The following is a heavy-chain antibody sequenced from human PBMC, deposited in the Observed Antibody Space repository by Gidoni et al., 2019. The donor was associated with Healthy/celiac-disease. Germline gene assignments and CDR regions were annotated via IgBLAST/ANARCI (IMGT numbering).Heavy chain of an antibody. Sequence: QVQLVQSGAEVKKPGASVKVSCKASGYTFTSYAMHWVRQAPGQRLEWMGWINAGNGNTKYSQKFQGRVTITRDTSASTAYMELSSLRSEDTAVYYCARVSGRGVYYYYGMDVWGQGTTVTVSS. CDR2: INAGNGNT. D-gene: IGHD3-10*01. CDR1: GYTFTSYA. V-gene: IGHV1-3*01. J-gene: IGHJ6*02. CDR3: ARVSGRGVYYYYGMDV.